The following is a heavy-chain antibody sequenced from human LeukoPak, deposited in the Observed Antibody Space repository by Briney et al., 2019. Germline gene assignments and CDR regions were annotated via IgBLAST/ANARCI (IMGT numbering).Heavy chain of an antibody. CDR2: IYYSGST. J-gene: IGHJ3*02. CDR3: ARHPITMVRGVNLGAFDI. CDR1: GGSISSSSYY. Sequence: SETLSLTCTVSGGSISSSSYYWGWIRQPPGKGLEWIGSIYYSGSTYYNPSLKSRVTISVDTSKNQYSLKLSCVSAADTAVYYCARHPITMVRGVNLGAFDIWGQGKMVTVSS. D-gene: IGHD3-10*01. V-gene: IGHV4-39*01.